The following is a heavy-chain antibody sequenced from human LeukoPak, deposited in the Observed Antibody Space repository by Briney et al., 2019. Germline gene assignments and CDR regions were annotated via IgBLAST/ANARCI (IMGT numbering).Heavy chain of an antibody. CDR1: GYSISYGFH. J-gene: IGHJ4*02. D-gene: IGHD4-17*01. CDR2: IFHRGST. V-gene: IGHV4-38-2*02. CDR3: ARDSVTRPFDY. Sequence: SETLSLTCTVSGYSISYGFHWGWIRQSPGKVLEWIGTIFHRGSTFYNPSLKSRVTISVDTSKNQFSLKLSSVTAADTAVYYCARDSVTRPFDYWGQGTLVTVSS.